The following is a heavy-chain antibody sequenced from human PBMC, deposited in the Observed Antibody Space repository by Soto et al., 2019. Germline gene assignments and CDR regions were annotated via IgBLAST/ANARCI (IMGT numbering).Heavy chain of an antibody. CDR1: GFTFDDYA. CDR3: AKDREVLGYYGMDV. V-gene: IGHV3-9*01. CDR2: ISWNSGSI. J-gene: IGHJ6*02. Sequence: EVQLVESGGGLVQPGRSLRLSCAASGFTFDDYAMHWVRQAPGKGLEWVSGISWNSGSIGYADSVKGRFTISRDNAKNSLDLQMNRLRAEDTALYYCAKDREVLGYYGMDVWGQGTTVTVSS. D-gene: IGHD1-26*01.